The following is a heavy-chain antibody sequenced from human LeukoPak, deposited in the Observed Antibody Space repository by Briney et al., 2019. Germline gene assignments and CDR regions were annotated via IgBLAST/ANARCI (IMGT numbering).Heavy chain of an antibody. D-gene: IGHD5-24*01. CDR1: GYTFTGYY. V-gene: IGHV1-2*04. J-gene: IGHJ4*02. CDR2: INPNSGGT. Sequence: GASVKVSCKASGYTFTGYYMHWVRQAPGQGLEWMGWINPNSGGTNYAQKFQGWVTMTRDTSISTAYMELSRLRSDDTAVYYCARAGTVEMTPLDYWGPGTLVTVSS. CDR3: ARAGTVEMTPLDY.